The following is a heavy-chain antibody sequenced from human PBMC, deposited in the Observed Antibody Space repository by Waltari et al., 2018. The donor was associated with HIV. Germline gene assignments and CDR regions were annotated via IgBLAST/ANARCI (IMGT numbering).Heavy chain of an antibody. Sequence: QVSLVQSGAEVKKPGASVKVSCKASGYTFTRYDINWVRPATGQGLEWMGWINLNSGNRGYAQKFQGRVTLTKDSTITTAFMELSDLRSDDTAIYYCVRVAGSIDYWGQGTLVTVSS. CDR1: GYTFTRYD. V-gene: IGHV1-8*01. CDR2: INLNSGNR. CDR3: VRVAGSIDY. J-gene: IGHJ4*02.